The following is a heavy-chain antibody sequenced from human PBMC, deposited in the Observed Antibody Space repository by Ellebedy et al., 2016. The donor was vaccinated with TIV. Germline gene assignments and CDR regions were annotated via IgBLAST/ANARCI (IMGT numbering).Heavy chain of an antibody. Sequence: SETLSLXXSVSGGSIRSIDYYWGWIRQPPGRGLEWIGNLYHSGSTNYNPSLKSRVTISVATSKTQFSLRLSSVTAADTAVYFCARRRYSSGWSVTWYFDLWGRGTLVTVSS. CDR1: GGSIRSIDYY. D-gene: IGHD6-19*01. J-gene: IGHJ2*01. V-gene: IGHV4-39*07. CDR2: LYHSGST. CDR3: ARRRYSSGWSVTWYFDL.